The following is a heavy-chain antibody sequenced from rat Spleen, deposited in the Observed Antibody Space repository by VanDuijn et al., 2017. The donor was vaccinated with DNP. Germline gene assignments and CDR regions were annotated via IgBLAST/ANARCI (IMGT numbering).Heavy chain of an antibody. CDR1: GFTFSNYD. D-gene: IGHD4-3*01. J-gene: IGHJ2*01. Sequence: EVQLVESGGGVVQPGRSLKLSCAVSGFTFSNYDMAWVRQAPTKGLEWVASISTSGGSTYYRDSVKGRFTVSRDDAKSTLYLQMNSLRSEDMATYYCVRWNSGHFDYWGQGVMVTVSS. CDR3: VRWNSGHFDY. CDR2: ISTSGGST. V-gene: IGHV5S23*01.